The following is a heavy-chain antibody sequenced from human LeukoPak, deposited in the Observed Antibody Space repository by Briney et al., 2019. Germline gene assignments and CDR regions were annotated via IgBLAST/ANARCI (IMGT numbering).Heavy chain of an antibody. CDR3: ARSHGNHDNYFDS. V-gene: IGHV6-1*01. CDR2: TYYTSKWFT. CDR1: GECVSRKSSS. J-gene: IGHJ5*01. Sequence: SQTLSLTCAISGECVSRKSSSWNWISPSPSRGLEWLGRTYYTSKWFTVYALSVKIRITLHPNTSKNQFSLQLNSVTPEDAAVYYCARSHGNHDNYFDSWGQGTQVTVSS. D-gene: IGHD1-14*01.